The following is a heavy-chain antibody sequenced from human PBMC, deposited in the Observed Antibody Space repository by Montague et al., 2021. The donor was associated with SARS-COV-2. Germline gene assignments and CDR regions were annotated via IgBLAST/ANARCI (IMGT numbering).Heavy chain of an antibody. J-gene: IGHJ6*02. CDR3: ARTRYFGILYYYGMDV. CDR2: IDWDDDK. Sequence: PALVKPTQTLTLTCTFSGFSLSTSGMCVSWIRQPPGKALEWLALIDWDDDKYYSTSLKTRLTISKDTSKNQVVLTMTNMDPVDTATYYCARTRYFGILYYYGMDVWGQGTTATVSS. CDR1: GFSLSTSGMC. V-gene: IGHV2-70*01. D-gene: IGHD3-9*01.